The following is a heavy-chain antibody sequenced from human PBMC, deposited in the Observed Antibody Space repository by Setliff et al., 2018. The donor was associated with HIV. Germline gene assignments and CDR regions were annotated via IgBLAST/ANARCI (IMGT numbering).Heavy chain of an antibody. CDR2: MNDSGNS. V-gene: IGHV4-34*01. Sequence: PSETLSLTCAVYGESFSGYYWSWIRQSPGKGLEWIGEMNDSGNSNYNPSLKSRVTISLDTSKNRFSLILDSVTAADTAVYYCARGGGHHSSSWYLTGTSYFDCWGPGALVTVSS. CDR3: ARGGGHHSSSWYLTGTSYFDC. CDR1: GESFSGYY. D-gene: IGHD6-13*01. J-gene: IGHJ4*02.